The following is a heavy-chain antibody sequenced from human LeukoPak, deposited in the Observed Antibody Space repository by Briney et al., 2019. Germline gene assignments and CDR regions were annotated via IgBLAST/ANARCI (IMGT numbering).Heavy chain of an antibody. CDR2: LRGDGET. V-gene: IGHV3-23*01. Sequence: GGSLRLSCAASGFTFSSYAMSWVRQAPARGLEWVSSLRGDGETSYADSVKGRFTLSRDHSRNTVYLHLNNLRVEDTAVYYCAKASWVSSADAVLWGQGTMVTVS. CDR1: GFTFSSYA. J-gene: IGHJ4*02. CDR3: AKASWVSSADAVL. D-gene: IGHD3-16*01.